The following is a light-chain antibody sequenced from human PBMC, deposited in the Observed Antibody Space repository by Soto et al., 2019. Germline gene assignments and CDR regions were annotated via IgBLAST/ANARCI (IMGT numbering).Light chain of an antibody. CDR1: SSDVGGYNY. J-gene: IGLJ1*01. CDR3: ISYTSSSTLGV. Sequence: HSVLTQPASVSGSPGQSITISCTGTSSDVGGYNYVSWYQQHPGKAPKLMIYDVSNRPSGVSTRFSGSKSGNTASLTISGLQAEDEADYYCISYTSSSTLGVFGTGTKLTVL. CDR2: DVS. V-gene: IGLV2-14*01.